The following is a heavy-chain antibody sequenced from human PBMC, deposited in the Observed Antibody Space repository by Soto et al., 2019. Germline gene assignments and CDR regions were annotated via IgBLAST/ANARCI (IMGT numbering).Heavy chain of an antibody. Sequence: EVQLVESGGGLVQPGRSLRLSCAASGFTLDAYTMHWVRQTPGKGLEWVSGINLNGNNIGYADSVKGRFTVSRDNAKNSLYLQMNSLRPEDTALYYCTKDTFYDYVWGSEDSWGQGTLVTVSS. D-gene: IGHD3-16*01. V-gene: IGHV3-9*01. CDR3: TKDTFYDYVWGSEDS. CDR2: INLNGNNI. CDR1: GFTLDAYT. J-gene: IGHJ4*02.